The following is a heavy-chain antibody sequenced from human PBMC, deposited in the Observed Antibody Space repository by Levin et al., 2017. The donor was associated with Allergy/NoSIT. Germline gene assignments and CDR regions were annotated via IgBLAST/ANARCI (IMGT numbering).Heavy chain of an antibody. V-gene: IGHV3-15*01. Sequence: GSLRLSCAASGFTFSNAWMSWVRQAPGKGLEWVGRIKSKTDGGTTDYAAPVKGRFTISRDDSKNTLYLQMNSLKTEDTAVYYCTTTQDTPYYDILTGYYWYYYGMDVWGQGTTVTVSS. CDR3: TTTQDTPYYDILTGYYWYYYGMDV. D-gene: IGHD3-9*01. CDR2: IKSKTDGGTT. J-gene: IGHJ6*02. CDR1: GFTFSNAW.